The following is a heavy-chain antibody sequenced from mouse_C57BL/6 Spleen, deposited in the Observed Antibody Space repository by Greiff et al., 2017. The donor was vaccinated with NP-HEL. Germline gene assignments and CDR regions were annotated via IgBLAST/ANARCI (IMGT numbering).Heavy chain of an antibody. CDR2: IYPGDGDT. Sequence: VQLQQSGPELVKPGASVKISCKASGYAFSSSWMNWVKQRPGKGLEWIGRIYPGDGDTNYNGKFKGKATLTADNSSSTAYMQLSSLTSEDSAVYFCARGGYYGSSYFDYWGQGTTLTVSS. CDR1: GYAFSSSW. D-gene: IGHD1-1*01. CDR3: ARGGYYGSSYFDY. V-gene: IGHV1-82*01. J-gene: IGHJ2*01.